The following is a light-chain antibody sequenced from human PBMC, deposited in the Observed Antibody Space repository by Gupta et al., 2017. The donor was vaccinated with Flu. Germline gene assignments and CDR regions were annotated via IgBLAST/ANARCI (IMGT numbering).Light chain of an antibody. CDR1: SSDVGGHNY. CDR3: CSYAGTYTWEV. Sequence: QSALTQPRSVSGSPGQSVTVSCTGTSSDVGGHNYVSWYQQHPGKAPKLMIYDVSKRPSGVPDRFSGSKSGNTASLTISGLQSEDEGDYFCCSYAGTYTWEVFGTGTKVTVL. V-gene: IGLV2-11*01. J-gene: IGLJ1*01. CDR2: DVS.